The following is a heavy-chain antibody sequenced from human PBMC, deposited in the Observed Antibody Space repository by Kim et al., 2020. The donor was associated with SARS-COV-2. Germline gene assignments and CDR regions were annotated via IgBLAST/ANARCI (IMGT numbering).Heavy chain of an antibody. J-gene: IGHJ6*02. D-gene: IGHD3-10*01. V-gene: IGHV3-30*02. CDR3: AKAFAELYSSYYYGMDV. Sequence: VKGRFTISRDNSKNTLYLQMNSLRAEDTAVYYCAKAFAELYSSYYYGMDVWGQGTTVTVSS.